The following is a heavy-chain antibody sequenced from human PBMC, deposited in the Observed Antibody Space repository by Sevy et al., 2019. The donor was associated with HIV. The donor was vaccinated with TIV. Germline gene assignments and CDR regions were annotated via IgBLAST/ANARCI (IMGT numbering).Heavy chain of an antibody. CDR3: ARGIYGVFDAFDI. CDR2: IYYSGST. Sequence: SETLSLTCTVSGGSVSSGSYYWSWIRQPPGKGLEGIGYIYYSGSTNYNPSPNSRVTISVDTSKNQFSLKLSSVTAADTAVYYCARGIYGVFDAFDIWGQGTMVTVSS. V-gene: IGHV4-61*01. CDR1: GGSVSSGSYY. D-gene: IGHD4-17*01. J-gene: IGHJ3*02.